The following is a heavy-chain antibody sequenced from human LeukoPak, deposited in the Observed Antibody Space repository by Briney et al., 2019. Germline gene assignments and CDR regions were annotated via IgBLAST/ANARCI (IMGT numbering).Heavy chain of an antibody. CDR3: ARDRRRYYYDSSGSLDAFDI. V-gene: IGHV4-59*01. CDR1: GGSISSYY. Sequence: ETLSLTCTVSGGSISSYYWSWIRQPPGKGLEWIGYIYYSGSTNYNPSLTSRVTISVDTSKNQFSLKLSSVTAADTAVYYCARDRRRYYYDSSGSLDAFDIWGQGTMVTVSS. J-gene: IGHJ3*02. D-gene: IGHD3-22*01. CDR2: IYYSGST.